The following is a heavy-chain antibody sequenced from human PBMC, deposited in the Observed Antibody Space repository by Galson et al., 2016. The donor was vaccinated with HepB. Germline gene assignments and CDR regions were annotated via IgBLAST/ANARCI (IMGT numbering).Heavy chain of an antibody. CDR3: ARDLETAWAPGAY. CDR1: GESFRHG. Sequence: SVKVSCKASGESFRHGISWVRQAPGQGLEWMGGIIPIAGTPKYAQKFQGRVTISADKSTSTVYMEMSSLRYEDTAVYYCARDLETAWAPGAYWGQGTLVTVSS. D-gene: IGHD3-3*01. J-gene: IGHJ4*02. CDR2: IIPIAGTP. V-gene: IGHV1-69*06.